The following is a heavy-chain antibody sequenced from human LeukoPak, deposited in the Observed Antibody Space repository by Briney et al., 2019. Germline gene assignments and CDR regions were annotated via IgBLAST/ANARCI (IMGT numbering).Heavy chain of an antibody. CDR3: TRDGSGTGFDH. Sequence: GGSLRLSCAPSGFTFTNAWMSWVRHAPGKGLEWVGRIKSETDGGTIDYAAPVKGRFTISRDDSKNTLYQQMNSLKTEDSAVYYCTRDGSGTGFDHWGQGTLVTVSS. J-gene: IGHJ4*02. D-gene: IGHD1-26*01. CDR1: GFTFTNAW. V-gene: IGHV3-15*01. CDR2: IKSETDGGTI.